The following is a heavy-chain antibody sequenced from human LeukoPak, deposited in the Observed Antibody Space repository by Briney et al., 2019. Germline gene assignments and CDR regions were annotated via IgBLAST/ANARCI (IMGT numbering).Heavy chain of an antibody. Sequence: SETLSLTCTVSGGSISSSSYYWGWIRQPPGKGLEWIGSIYYSGSTYYNPSLKSRVTISVDTSKNQLSLKLSSVTAADTAVYYCAREVYSSSWYRGHFDYWGQGTLVTVSS. CDR3: AREVYSSSWYRGHFDY. V-gene: IGHV4-39*07. J-gene: IGHJ4*02. CDR2: IYYSGST. CDR1: GGSISSSSYY. D-gene: IGHD6-13*01.